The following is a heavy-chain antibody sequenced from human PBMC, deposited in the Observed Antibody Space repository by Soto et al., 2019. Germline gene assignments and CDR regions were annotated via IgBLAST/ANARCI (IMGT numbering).Heavy chain of an antibody. Sequence: SETLSLTCTVSGGSISSGGYYWSWIRQHPGKGLEWIGYIYYSGSTYYNPSLKSRVTISVDTSKNQFSLKLSSVTAADTAVYYCARDSTVTTFGGFDPWAQGTLVTVS. D-gene: IGHD4-17*01. J-gene: IGHJ5*02. V-gene: IGHV4-31*03. CDR2: IYYSGST. CDR3: ARDSTVTTFGGFDP. CDR1: GGSISSGGYY.